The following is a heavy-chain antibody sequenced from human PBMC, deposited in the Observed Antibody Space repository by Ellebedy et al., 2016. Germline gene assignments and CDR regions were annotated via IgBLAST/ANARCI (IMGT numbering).Heavy chain of an antibody. CDR1: GFTFNSYA. CDR3: ARASSKIVDGFWLRGGTFDI. V-gene: IGHV3-21*01. Sequence: GGSLRLSCSASGFTFNSYAMQWVRQAPGKGLEWVSSISSSSSYIYYADSVKGRFTISRDNAKNSLYLQMNSLRAEDTAVYCCARASSKIVDGFWLRGGTFDIWGQGTMVTVSS. J-gene: IGHJ3*02. CDR2: ISSSSSYI. D-gene: IGHD5-12*01.